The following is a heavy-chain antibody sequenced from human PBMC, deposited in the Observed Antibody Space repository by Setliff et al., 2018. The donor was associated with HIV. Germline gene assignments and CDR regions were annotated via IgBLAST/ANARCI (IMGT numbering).Heavy chain of an antibody. CDR3: ARVGSYWSTFDY. D-gene: IGHD1-26*01. J-gene: IGHJ4*02. CDR2: INTETGNP. Sequence: EASVKVSCKAPGYTLTTYGISWVRQAPGQGLEWMGWINTETGNPMYAQGFTGRYVFSLDTSVSTAYLQINSLKTEDTAMYYCARVGSYWSTFDYWGQGALVTVSS. V-gene: IGHV7-4-1*02. CDR1: GYTLTTYG.